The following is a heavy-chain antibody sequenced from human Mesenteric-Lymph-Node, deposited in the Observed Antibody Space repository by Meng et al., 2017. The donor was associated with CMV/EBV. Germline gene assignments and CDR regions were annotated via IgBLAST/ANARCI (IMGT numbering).Heavy chain of an antibody. CDR3: ARVRSMVRGVREGY. J-gene: IGHJ4*02. D-gene: IGHD3-10*01. CDR1: GFTFSSYS. V-gene: IGHV3-21*01. CDR2: ISSSSSYI. Sequence: GESLKISCAASGFTFSSYSMNWVRQAPGKGLEWVSSISSSSSYIYYADSVKGRFTISRDNAKNSLYLQMNNLRAEDTAVYYCARVRSMVRGVREGYWGQGTLVTVSS.